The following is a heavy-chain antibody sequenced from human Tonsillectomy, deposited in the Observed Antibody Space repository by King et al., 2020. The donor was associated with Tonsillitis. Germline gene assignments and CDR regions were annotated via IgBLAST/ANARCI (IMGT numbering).Heavy chain of an antibody. V-gene: IGHV2-5*02. CDR1: GFSLSTSGVG. J-gene: IGHJ4*02. D-gene: IGHD3-3*01. CDR3: AHRQFGNDLWGLFGGAVGIVFDC. CDR2: IYWDDDK. Sequence: ITLKESGPTLVKPTQTLTLTCTFSGFSLSTSGVGVGWIRQPPGKALEWLALIYWDDDKRYSPSLSSRLTITKDTSKNQVVLTMTNMDPVDTATYYCAHRQFGNDLWGLFGGAVGIVFDCWGQGTPVTVSS.